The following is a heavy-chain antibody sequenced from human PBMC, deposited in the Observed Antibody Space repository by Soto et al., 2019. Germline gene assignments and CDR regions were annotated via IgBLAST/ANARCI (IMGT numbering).Heavy chain of an antibody. Sequence: GGSLRLSCAASGFTFSSYSMNRVRQAPGKGLEWVSYISSSSSTIYYADSVKGRFTISRDNAKNSLYLQMNSLRDEDTAVYYCARDRTYYYDSSGREGLYWGQGTLVTVSS. CDR1: GFTFSSYS. CDR2: ISSSSSTI. J-gene: IGHJ4*02. D-gene: IGHD3-22*01. V-gene: IGHV3-48*02. CDR3: ARDRTYYYDSSGREGLY.